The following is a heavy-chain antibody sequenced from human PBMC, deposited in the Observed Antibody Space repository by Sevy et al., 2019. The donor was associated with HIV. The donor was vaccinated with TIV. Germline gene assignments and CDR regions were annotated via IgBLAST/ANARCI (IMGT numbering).Heavy chain of an antibody. V-gene: IGHV3-74*01. D-gene: IGHD3-16*01. J-gene: IGHJ6*02. CDR2: SNEDGSTT. Sequence: GGSLRLSCAASGFTFSSYWMHWVRQAPGKGLVWVSRSNEDGSTTNYADSVKGRFTISRDNAKNTLYLHMHSLRAEDTAVYYCARDIGGLGSFWGQGTTVTVSS. CDR3: ARDIGGLGSF. CDR1: GFTFSSYW.